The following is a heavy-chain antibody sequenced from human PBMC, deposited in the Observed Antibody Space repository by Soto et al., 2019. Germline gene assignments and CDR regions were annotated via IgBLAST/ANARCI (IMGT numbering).Heavy chain of an antibody. V-gene: IGHV1-8*01. Sequence: ASVKVSCKASGYTFTSYDINWVRQATGQGLEWMGWMNPNSGNTGYAQKFQGRVTMTRNTSISTAYMELSSLRSEDTAVYYCAREIFIPYYMDVWGKGTTVTVSS. D-gene: IGHD3-3*01. CDR2: MNPNSGNT. J-gene: IGHJ6*03. CDR3: AREIFIPYYMDV. CDR1: GYTFTSYD.